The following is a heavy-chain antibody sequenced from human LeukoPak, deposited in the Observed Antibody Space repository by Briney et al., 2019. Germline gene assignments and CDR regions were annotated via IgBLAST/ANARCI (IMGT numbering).Heavy chain of an antibody. Sequence: ASVKVSCKASGYTFTSYDINWVRQATGQGLEWMGWINPNSGGTNYAQKFQGRVTMTRDTSISTAYMELSRLRSDDTAVYYCARDWGITMVREPSRASDPWGQGTLVTVSS. CDR1: GYTFTSYD. V-gene: IGHV1-2*02. J-gene: IGHJ5*02. D-gene: IGHD3-10*01. CDR3: ARDWGITMVREPSRASDP. CDR2: INPNSGGT.